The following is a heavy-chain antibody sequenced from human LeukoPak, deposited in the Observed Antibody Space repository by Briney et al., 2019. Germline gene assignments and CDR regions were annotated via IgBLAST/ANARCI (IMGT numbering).Heavy chain of an antibody. V-gene: IGHV3-21*01. Sequence: GGSLRLSCAASGFTFSSYSMNWVRQAPGKGLEWVSSISSSSSYIYYADSVKGRFTISRDNAKNSLYLQMNSLRAEDTAVYYCARDVMGQWLVPLDYWGQGTLVTVSS. J-gene: IGHJ4*02. CDR3: ARDVMGQWLVPLDY. D-gene: IGHD6-19*01. CDR1: GFTFSSYS. CDR2: ISSSSSYI.